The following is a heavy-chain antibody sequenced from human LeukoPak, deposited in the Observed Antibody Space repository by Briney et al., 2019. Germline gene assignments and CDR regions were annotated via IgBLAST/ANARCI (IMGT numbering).Heavy chain of an antibody. V-gene: IGHV4-4*07. D-gene: IGHD3-22*01. J-gene: IGHJ5*02. CDR3: ARDRYDSVYNWFDP. CDR2: IFSSGST. Sequence: TSSETLSLTCTVSDGSISSYYWSWIRQPAGKGLEWIGRIFSSGSTDYNPSLKSRVTMSVDTSKDPFSLKLSSVTAADTAMYYCARDRYDSVYNWFDPWGQGTLVTVSS. CDR1: DGSISSYY.